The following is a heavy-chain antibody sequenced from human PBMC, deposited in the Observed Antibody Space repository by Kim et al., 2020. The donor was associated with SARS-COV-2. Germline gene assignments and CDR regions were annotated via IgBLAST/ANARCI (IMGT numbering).Heavy chain of an antibody. CDR1: GYTFTSYY. CDR3: ARDGPYGSGDNYDYYYYGMDV. V-gene: IGHV1-46*01. J-gene: IGHJ6*02. Sequence: ASVKVSCKASGYTFTSYYMHWVRQAPGQGLEWMGIINPSGGSTSYAQKFQGRVTMTRDTSTSTVYMELSSLRSEDTAVYYCARDGPYGSGDNYDYYYYGMDVWGQGTTVTVSS. D-gene: IGHD3-10*01. CDR2: INPSGGST.